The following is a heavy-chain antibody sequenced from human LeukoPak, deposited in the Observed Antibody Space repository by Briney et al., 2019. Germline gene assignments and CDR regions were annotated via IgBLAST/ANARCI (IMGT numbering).Heavy chain of an antibody. CDR3: AKASGQWLVTH. Sequence: PGGSLRLSYAASGFTFSNYVMNWVRQAPGKGLEWVSAISGSGGSTYYADSVKGRFTISRDNSKNTLYLQMNSLRAEDTAVYYCAKASGQWLVTHWGQGTLVTVSS. D-gene: IGHD6-19*01. J-gene: IGHJ4*02. CDR1: GFTFSNYV. V-gene: IGHV3-23*01. CDR2: ISGSGGST.